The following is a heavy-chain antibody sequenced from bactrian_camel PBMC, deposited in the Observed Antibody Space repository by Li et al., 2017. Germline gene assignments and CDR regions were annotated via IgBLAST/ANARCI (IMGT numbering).Heavy chain of an antibody. CDR1: GFTFHSYD. CDR3: SAKRDWSLVRPTEFDY. CDR2: VDLDGTPA. J-gene: IGHJ4*01. V-gene: IGHV3S6*01. D-gene: IGHD7*01. Sequence: LVESGGGLVQPGESLRLSCVGSGFTFHSYDMTWVRQAPGKGLEWVAGVDLDGTPAYYNPSVRGRFTISSDTAKSTLYLQLSSLKSEDTATYYCSAKRDWSLVRPTEFDYRGQGTQVTVS.